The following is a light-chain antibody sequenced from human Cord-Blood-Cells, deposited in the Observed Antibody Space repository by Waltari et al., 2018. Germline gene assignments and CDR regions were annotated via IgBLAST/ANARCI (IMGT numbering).Light chain of an antibody. CDR3: CSYAGSSTWV. V-gene: IGLV2-23*01. J-gene: IGLJ3*02. CDR2: DGS. Sequence: QSALTQPASVSGPPGPSITISCTGTSSDVGWYTLVSWYQQHPGNAPKLMIYDGSKRPSGVSNRFSGSKSGNTASLTISGLQAEDEADYYCCSYAGSSTWVFGGGTKLTVL. CDR1: SSDVGWYTL.